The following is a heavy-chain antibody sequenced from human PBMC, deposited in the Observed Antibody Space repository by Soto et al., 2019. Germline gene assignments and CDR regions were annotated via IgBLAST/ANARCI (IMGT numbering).Heavy chain of an antibody. Sequence: GGSLRLSCAASGFTFSSYAMHWVRQAPGKGLEWVAVISYDGSNKYYADSVKGRFTISRDNSKNTLYLQMNSLRAEDTAVYYCAREGAMVDDAFDIWGQGTMVTVSS. CDR2: ISYDGSNK. CDR1: GFTFSSYA. V-gene: IGHV3-30-3*01. D-gene: IGHD5-18*01. CDR3: AREGAMVDDAFDI. J-gene: IGHJ3*02.